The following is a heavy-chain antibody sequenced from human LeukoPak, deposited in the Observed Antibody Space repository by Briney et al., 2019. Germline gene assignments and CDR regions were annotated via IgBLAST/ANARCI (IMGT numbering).Heavy chain of an antibody. Sequence: GGSLRLSCVASGFTFSNYWMQWVRQVPGKGLVWVSRLNGDGTNIIYADSVKGRFTISRDNAESTLYLQMNSLRAEDTALYYCARSQSGVFDVWGQGTMVTVSS. J-gene: IGHJ3*01. CDR1: GFTFSNYW. CDR2: LNGDGTNI. D-gene: IGHD2-8*01. CDR3: ARSQSGVFDV. V-gene: IGHV3-74*01.